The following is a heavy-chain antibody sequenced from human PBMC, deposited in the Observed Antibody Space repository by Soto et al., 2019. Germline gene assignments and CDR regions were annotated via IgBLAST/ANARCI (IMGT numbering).Heavy chain of an antibody. J-gene: IGHJ4*02. Sequence: GASVKVSCKASGYTFTSYYMHWVRQAPGQGLEWMGILNPSGGATVYPQKFQGRVTMTRDTSANTVYMELSSLRSEDTAVYYCARAMGGYELFDYWGQGTLVTVSS. D-gene: IGHD5-12*01. CDR3: ARAMGGYELFDY. V-gene: IGHV1-46*01. CDR1: GYTFTSYY. CDR2: LNPSGGAT.